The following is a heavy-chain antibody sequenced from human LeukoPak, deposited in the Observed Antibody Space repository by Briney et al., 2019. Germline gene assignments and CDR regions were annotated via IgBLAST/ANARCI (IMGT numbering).Heavy chain of an antibody. CDR3: ARVLNYYDSSGYYFSY. CDR2: ISYDGSNK. V-gene: IGHV3-30-3*01. J-gene: IGHJ4*02. CDR1: GFTFSYYT. Sequence: PGRSLRLSCAASGFTFSYYTMHWVRQAPGTGLEWVAVISYDGSNKYYADSVKGRFTISRDNSKNTLCLQMNSLRAEDTAVYYCARVLNYYDSSGYYFSYWGQGTLVTVSS. D-gene: IGHD3-22*01.